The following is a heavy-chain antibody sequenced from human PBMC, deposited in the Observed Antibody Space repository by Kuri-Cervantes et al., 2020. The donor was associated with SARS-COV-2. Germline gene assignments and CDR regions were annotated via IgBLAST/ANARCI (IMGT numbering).Heavy chain of an antibody. J-gene: IGHJ3*02. CDR2: IWYDGSNK. CDR1: GFTFSSYG. D-gene: IGHD2-2*01. Sequence: GGSLRLSCAASGFTFSSYGMHWVRQAPGKGLEWVAVIWYDGSNKYYADSVKGRFTISRDNSKNTLYLQMNSLRAEDTAVYYCARGRCSSTSCRVGRGAFDIWGQGTMVTVSS. CDR3: ARGRCSSTSCRVGRGAFDI. V-gene: IGHV3-33*01.